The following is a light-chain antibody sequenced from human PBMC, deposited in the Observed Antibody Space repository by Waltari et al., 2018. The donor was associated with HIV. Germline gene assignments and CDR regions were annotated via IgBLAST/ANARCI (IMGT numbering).Light chain of an antibody. Sequence: NFMLTQPPSVSESPGKTVTISCTRSSGSIARNYVQWYQQRPGSAPTTVIYEDNQRPPGVPDRFSGSIDSSSNSASLTISGLTTEDEADFYCQSYDSSKGDWVFGGGTKLTVL. V-gene: IGLV6-57*03. J-gene: IGLJ3*02. CDR2: EDN. CDR3: QSYDSSKGDWV. CDR1: SGSIARNY.